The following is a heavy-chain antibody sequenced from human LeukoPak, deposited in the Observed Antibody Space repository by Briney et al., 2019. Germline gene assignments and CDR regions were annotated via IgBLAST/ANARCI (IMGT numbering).Heavy chain of an antibody. CDR2: IYTSGTT. CDR1: GGSINSYY. D-gene: IGHD5-12*01. CDR3: ARDVATIGIPHVDYMDV. Sequence: SETLSLTCTVSGGSINSYYWSWIRQPAGKGLEWIGRIYTSGTTNYNPSLKSRVTMPVDTSKNQFSLKLSSVTAADTAVYYCARDVATIGIPHVDYMDVWGKGTTVTVSS. J-gene: IGHJ6*03. V-gene: IGHV4-4*07.